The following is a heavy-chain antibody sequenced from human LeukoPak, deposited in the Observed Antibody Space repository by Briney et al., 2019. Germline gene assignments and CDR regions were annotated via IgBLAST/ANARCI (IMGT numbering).Heavy chain of an antibody. D-gene: IGHD2-21*02. Sequence: GASVKVSCKASGYAFTSYAMHWVRQAPGQRLEWMGCINDGNGNTKYSQKFQGRVTITRDTSASTAYMELSSLRSEDTAVNYCAKTRGYCGGDCYSLVVGAFEIWGQATMVTVSS. CDR2: INDGNGNT. V-gene: IGHV1-3*01. CDR3: AKTRGYCGGDCYSLVVGAFEI. J-gene: IGHJ3*02. CDR1: GYAFTSYA.